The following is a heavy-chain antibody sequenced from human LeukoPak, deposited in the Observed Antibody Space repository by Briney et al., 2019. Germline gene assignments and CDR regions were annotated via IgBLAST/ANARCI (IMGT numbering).Heavy chain of an antibody. D-gene: IGHD6-6*01. CDR2: INHSGST. Sequence: SETLSLTCAVYGGSFSGYYWSWIRQPPGKGLEWIGEINHSGSTNYNPSLKSRVTISVDTSKNQFSLKLSSVTAADTAVYYCARMEQLYYYYYGMDVWGQGTTVTVS. V-gene: IGHV4-34*01. CDR3: ARMEQLYYYYYGMDV. J-gene: IGHJ6*02. CDR1: GGSFSGYY.